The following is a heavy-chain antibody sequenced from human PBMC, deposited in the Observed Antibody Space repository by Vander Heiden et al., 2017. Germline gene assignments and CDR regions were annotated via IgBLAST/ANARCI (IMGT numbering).Heavy chain of an antibody. V-gene: IGHV3-21*01. J-gene: IGHJ4*02. CDR3: ASRYSYGFLF. D-gene: IGHD5-18*01. CDR1: GFTFNSYS. CDR2: IDSTSSYI. Sequence: EVPLVESGGGLVTPGGSLRLSCAASGFTFNSYSMTWVRQAPGRGLEWVSSIDSTSSYIFYADSVRGRFTISRDNAKNSLYLQMNSLRVEDTAVYYCASRYSYGFLFWGQGTLVTVSS.